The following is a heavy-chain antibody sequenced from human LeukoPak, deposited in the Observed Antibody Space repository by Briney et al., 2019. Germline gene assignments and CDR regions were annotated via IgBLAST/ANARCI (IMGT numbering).Heavy chain of an antibody. Sequence: PSETLSLTCAVYGGSFSGYYWSWIRQPPGKGLEWIGEINHSGSTNYNPSLKSRVTISVDTSKNQFSLKLSSMTAADTAVYYCARGSGGTTVVTPYYFDYWGQGTLVTVSS. D-gene: IGHD4-23*01. V-gene: IGHV4-34*01. CDR1: GGSFSGYY. J-gene: IGHJ4*02. CDR3: ARGSGGTTVVTPYYFDY. CDR2: INHSGST.